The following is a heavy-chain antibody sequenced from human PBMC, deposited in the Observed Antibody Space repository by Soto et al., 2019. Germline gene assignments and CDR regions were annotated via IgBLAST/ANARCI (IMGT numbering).Heavy chain of an antibody. D-gene: IGHD3-10*01. J-gene: IGHJ4*02. CDR1: GGSISSYY. V-gene: IGHV4-4*07. CDR2: IYTSGST. CDR3: ARASKSHKFGELSY. Sequence: QVQLQESGPGLVKPSETLSLTCTVSGGSISSYYWSWIRQPAGKGLEWIGRIYTSGSTNYNPSLKIRVSLSVDTSKNQCSRKLSSVTAADTAVDYCARASKSHKFGELSYWGQGTLVTVSS.